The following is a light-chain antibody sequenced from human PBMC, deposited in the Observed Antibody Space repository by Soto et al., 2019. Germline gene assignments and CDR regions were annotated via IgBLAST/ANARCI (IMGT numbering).Light chain of an antibody. CDR3: KSYAGSNTYV. V-gene: IGLV2-8*01. CDR1: KSDIGVYDF. Sequence: QSVLTQPPSASGSPGQSATISCTVTKSDIGVYDFVSWYQHHPGKAPRLIIYEVVQRPSGVPDRFSGSKSGNTASLTVSGLQAADEADYFCKSYAGSNTYVFGSGTKVTVL. CDR2: EVV. J-gene: IGLJ1*01.